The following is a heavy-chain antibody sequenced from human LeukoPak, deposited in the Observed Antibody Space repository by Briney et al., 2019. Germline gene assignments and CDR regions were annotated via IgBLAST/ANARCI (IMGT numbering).Heavy chain of an antibody. D-gene: IGHD3-3*01. J-gene: IGHJ6*02. CDR1: GGSFSGYY. Sequence: SETLFLTCAVYGGSFSGYYWSWIRQPPGKGLEWIGEINHSGSTNYNPSLKSRVTISVDTSKNQFSLKLSSVTAADTAVYYCARGPTIFGVVSYYYYGMDVWGQGTTVTVSS. CDR3: ARGPTIFGVVSYYYYGMDV. CDR2: INHSGST. V-gene: IGHV4-34*01.